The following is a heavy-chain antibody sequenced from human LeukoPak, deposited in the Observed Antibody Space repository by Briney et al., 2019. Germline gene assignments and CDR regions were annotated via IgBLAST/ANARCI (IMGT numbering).Heavy chain of an antibody. D-gene: IGHD6-19*01. V-gene: IGHV1-2*02. CDR1: GYSFTDKY. CDR2: INPNSGGT. Sequence: ASVKVSCKASGYSFTDKYMHWVRQAPGQGLEWMGWINPNSGGTNYAQKFQGRVTMTTDTSMSTAYMELSRLTSDDTAVYYCARGSGWQIDYWGQGTLVTVSS. CDR3: ARGSGWQIDY. J-gene: IGHJ4*02.